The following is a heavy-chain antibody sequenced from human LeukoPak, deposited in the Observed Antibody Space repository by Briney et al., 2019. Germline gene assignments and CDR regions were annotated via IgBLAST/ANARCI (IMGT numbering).Heavy chain of an antibody. J-gene: IGHJ4*02. CDR2: IIPILGIA. CDR3: ARELRGYSKPSHFDY. Sequence: SVKVSCKASGGTFSSYTISWVRQAPGQGLEWMGRIIPILGIANYAQRFQGRVTITADKSTSTAYMELSSLRSEDTAVYYCARELRGYSKPSHFDYWGQGTLVTVSS. V-gene: IGHV1-69*02. CDR1: GGTFSSYT. D-gene: IGHD5-18*01.